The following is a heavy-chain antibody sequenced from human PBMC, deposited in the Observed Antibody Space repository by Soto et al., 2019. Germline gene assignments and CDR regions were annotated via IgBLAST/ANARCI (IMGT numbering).Heavy chain of an antibody. V-gene: IGHV3-23*01. D-gene: IGHD4-17*01. J-gene: IGHJ5*01. CDR1: GFTFSKYA. CDR3: AKDRDYADYRPDS. CDR2: ISSSGDNT. Sequence: DVQVLESGGGLVQPGGSLGLSCAASGFTFSKYAVSWARQAPGKGLEWVSGISSSGDNTYYADSVRGRFTISRDNSKNILYLQMHSLRAEDTAVYYCAKDRDYADYRPDSWGQGTLVTVSS.